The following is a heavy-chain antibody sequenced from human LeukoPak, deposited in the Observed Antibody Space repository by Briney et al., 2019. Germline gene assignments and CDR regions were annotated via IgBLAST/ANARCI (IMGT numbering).Heavy chain of an antibody. CDR3: AKGPWLVPNAEHFQH. D-gene: IGHD6-19*01. J-gene: IGHJ1*01. V-gene: IGHV3-23*01. CDR2: ISYSGTTT. Sequence: GGSLRLSRAASGFTFSTYPMSWVRHAPGKGLEWGSAISYSGTTTYYADSVKGRFTMPRDNSKNTLYLQMNSLTVDDTDVYYCAKGPWLVPNAEHFQHWGQGDLVTVSS. CDR1: GFTFSTYP.